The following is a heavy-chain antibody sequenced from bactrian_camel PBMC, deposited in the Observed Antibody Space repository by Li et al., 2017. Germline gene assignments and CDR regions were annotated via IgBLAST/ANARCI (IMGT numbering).Heavy chain of an antibody. J-gene: IGHJ6*01. CDR1: GSGGSSYC. V-gene: IGHV3S6*01. D-gene: IGHD2*01. CDR3: AARGPYCYTKLSVRDFTY. Sequence: HVQLVESGGGSVQAGGSLRLSCAASGSGGSSYCLAWFRQVPGKESEKVGVVDWEGDTVIMDTFKDRFAVSKDNVRNILYLQMDSLEPEDTAMYYCAARGPYCYTKLSVRDFTYWGQGTQVTVS. CDR2: VDWEGDTV.